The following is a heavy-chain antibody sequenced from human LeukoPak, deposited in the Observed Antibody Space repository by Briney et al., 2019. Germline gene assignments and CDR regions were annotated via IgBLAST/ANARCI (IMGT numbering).Heavy chain of an antibody. V-gene: IGHV1-18*01. CDR2: ISAYNGNT. Sequence: ASVHVSCKASGYTFTNYGISWVRPAPGQGRKWMGWISAYNGNTNYAQKLQGRVTMPTDTATSTAYMELRSLRSDDTAVYYCAKVENVVVPAAAFDYWGQGTLVTVSS. J-gene: IGHJ4*02. CDR1: GYTFTNYG. D-gene: IGHD2-2*03. CDR3: AKVENVVVPAAAFDY.